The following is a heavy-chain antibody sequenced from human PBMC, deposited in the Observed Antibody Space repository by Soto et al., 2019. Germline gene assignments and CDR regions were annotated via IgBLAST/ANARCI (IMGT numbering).Heavy chain of an antibody. Sequence: GASVKVSCKASGYTFTSYGISWVRQAPGQGLEWMGWISAYNDNTNYAQKLQGRVTMTTDTSTSTAYMELRSLRSDDTAVYYCARSPRFLEWLLLGDYYYYGMDVWGQGTTVTVSS. CDR3: ARSPRFLEWLLLGDYYYYGMDV. D-gene: IGHD3-3*01. CDR2: ISAYNDNT. CDR1: GYTFTSYG. J-gene: IGHJ6*02. V-gene: IGHV1-18*01.